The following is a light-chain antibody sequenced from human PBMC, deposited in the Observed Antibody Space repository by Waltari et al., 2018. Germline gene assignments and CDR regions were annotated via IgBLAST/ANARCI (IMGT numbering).Light chain of an antibody. V-gene: IGKV3-11*01. J-gene: IGKJ3*01. CDR1: QSIKNF. Sequence: EIVLAQSPVTLSLSPGESATISCRASQSIKNFLAWYQQKPGQAPRLLIFDASNRATGIPARFSGGGSGTDFTLTIDSLEPEDFGFYYCQQRSNWPPTFGPGTKVDIK. CDR2: DAS. CDR3: QQRSNWPPT.